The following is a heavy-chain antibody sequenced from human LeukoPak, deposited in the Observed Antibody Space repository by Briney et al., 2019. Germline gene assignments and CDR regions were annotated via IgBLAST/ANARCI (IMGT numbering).Heavy chain of an antibody. D-gene: IGHD4-17*01. V-gene: IGHV4-34*01. CDR3: ARYSTVRPDY. J-gene: IGHJ4*02. CDR1: GGSFSGYY. CDR2: INHSGST. Sequence: PSETLSLTCAVYGGSFSGYYWSWIRQPPGKGLEWIGEINHSGSTNYNPSLKSRVTISVDTSKNQFSLKLSSVTAADTAVYYCARYSTVRPDYGGQGTLVTVSS.